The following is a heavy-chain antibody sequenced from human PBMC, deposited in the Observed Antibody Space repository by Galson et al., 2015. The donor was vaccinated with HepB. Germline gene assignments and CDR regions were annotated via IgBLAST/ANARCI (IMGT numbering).Heavy chain of an antibody. Sequence: SLRLSCAASGFTFRSYAMSWVRQAPGKGLEWVSAISASGGTTCYADSVKGRFTISRDNSKNTLYLQMNSLRAEDTAVYYCTKGPSDLAPHRHDYWGQGTLVTVSS. D-gene: IGHD3-3*01. V-gene: IGHV3-23*01. CDR2: ISASGGTT. CDR3: TKGPSDLAPHRHDY. CDR1: GFTFRSYA. J-gene: IGHJ4*02.